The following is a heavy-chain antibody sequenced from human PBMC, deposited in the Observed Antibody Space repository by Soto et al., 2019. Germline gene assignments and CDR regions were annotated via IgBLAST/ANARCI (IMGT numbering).Heavy chain of an antibody. Sequence: GASVKVSCKASGGTFSSYAISWVRQAPGQGLEWMGGIIPIFGTANYAQKFQGRVTITADGSTSTAYMELSSLRSDDTAVYYCARDTTVTSNWFDPWGQGTLVTVSS. V-gene: IGHV1-69*13. D-gene: IGHD4-17*01. CDR1: GGTFSSYA. CDR2: IIPIFGTA. J-gene: IGHJ5*02. CDR3: ARDTTVTSNWFDP.